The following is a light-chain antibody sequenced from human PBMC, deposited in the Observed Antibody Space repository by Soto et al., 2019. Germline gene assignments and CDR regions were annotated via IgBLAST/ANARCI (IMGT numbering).Light chain of an antibody. J-gene: IGKJ3*01. CDR2: DAS. Sequence: DIQMTQSPSTLSASVGDRVTFTCRASHNISRWLAWYQQKPGKAPNLLIFDASSLESGVPSRFSGSGSGTEFTLTINSLQPYDYGTYYCKHDHRYIFTFGPGTTVDIK. CDR3: KHDHRYIFT. CDR1: HNISRW. V-gene: IGKV1-5*01.